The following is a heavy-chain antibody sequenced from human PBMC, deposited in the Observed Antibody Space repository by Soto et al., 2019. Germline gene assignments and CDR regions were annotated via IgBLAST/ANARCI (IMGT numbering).Heavy chain of an antibody. CDR1: GFTFSSYA. CDR3: VKDIKLGWLQSRAFDI. CDR2: ISSNGGST. J-gene: IGHJ3*02. V-gene: IGHV3-64D*06. Sequence: QTGGSLRLSCSASGFTFSSYAMPWVRQAPGKGLESVSAISSNGGSTYYADSVKGRFTISRDNSKNTLYLQMSSLRAEDTAVYYSVKDIKLGWLQSRAFDIWGQGTMVTVSS. D-gene: IGHD5-12*01.